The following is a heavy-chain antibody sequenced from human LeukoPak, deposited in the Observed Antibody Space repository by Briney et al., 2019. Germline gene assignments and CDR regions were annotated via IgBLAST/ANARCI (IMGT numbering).Heavy chain of an antibody. D-gene: IGHD3-3*01. Sequence: GASVKVSCKASGYTFTRYYMHWVRQAPGQGLEWMGWINPNSGGTNYAQKFQGRVTLTRDTSISTAYMELSTLRSDDTAVYYCARDTSRITIFGVAKYMDVWGKGTTVTVSS. J-gene: IGHJ6*03. CDR1: GYTFTRYY. CDR2: INPNSGGT. CDR3: ARDTSRITIFGVAKYMDV. V-gene: IGHV1-2*02.